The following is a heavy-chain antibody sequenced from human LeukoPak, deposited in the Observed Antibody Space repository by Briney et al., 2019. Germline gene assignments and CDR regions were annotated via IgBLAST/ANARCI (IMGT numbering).Heavy chain of an antibody. CDR2: ISGSGGNI. D-gene: IGHD1-14*01. Sequence: GGSLRLSCAASGFTFSTYCMNWVRQAPGKGLEWVSGISGSGGNIYYADSVKGRFTISRDNFKNTLYLQMNSLRAEDTAVYYCANRRPTTSWGMDVWGQGTTVTVSS. V-gene: IGHV3-23*01. J-gene: IGHJ6*02. CDR3: ANRRPTTSWGMDV. CDR1: GFTFSTYC.